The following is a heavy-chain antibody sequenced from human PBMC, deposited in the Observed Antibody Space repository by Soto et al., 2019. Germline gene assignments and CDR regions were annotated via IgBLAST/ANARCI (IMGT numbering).Heavy chain of an antibody. Sequence: QVQLQESGPGLVKPSETLSLTCTVSGGSISSYYWSWIRQPPGKGLEWIGYIYYSGSTNYNPSLKSRVTRSVDTSKNQFSLKLSSVTAADTAVYYCARGAAAGDYWGQGTLVTVSS. V-gene: IGHV4-59*01. CDR3: ARGAAAGDY. CDR1: GGSISSYY. J-gene: IGHJ4*02. D-gene: IGHD6-13*01. CDR2: IYYSGST.